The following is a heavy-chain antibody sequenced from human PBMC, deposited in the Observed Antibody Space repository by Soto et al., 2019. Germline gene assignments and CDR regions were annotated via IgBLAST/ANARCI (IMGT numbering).Heavy chain of an antibody. CDR2: ISYHGSNK. Sequence: QVQLVESGGGVDQPGRSLRLSCAASGFTFSSYGMHWVRQAPGKGLDWVAVISYHGSNKFYADSVKGRFTISRDNSKNTLYLQMNSLRAEDTAVYYCAKGGAVAGLGDYFDYWGQGTLVTVSS. D-gene: IGHD6-19*01. J-gene: IGHJ4*02. V-gene: IGHV3-30*18. CDR1: GFTFSSYG. CDR3: AKGGAVAGLGDYFDY.